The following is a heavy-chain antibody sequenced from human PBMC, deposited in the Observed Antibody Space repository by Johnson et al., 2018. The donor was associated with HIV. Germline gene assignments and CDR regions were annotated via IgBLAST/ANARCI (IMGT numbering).Heavy chain of an antibody. Sequence: QVQLVESGGGLVQPGGSLRLSCAASGFSFTNAWMSWFRQAPGKGLEWVAVISYDGSNKYYADSVKGRFTISRDNSKNTLYLQMNSLRAEDTAVYYCASGDGDGFWGQGAVVTVSS. CDR3: ASGDGDGF. J-gene: IGHJ3*01. V-gene: IGHV3-30*03. CDR2: ISYDGSNK. CDR1: GFSFTNAW. D-gene: IGHD4-17*01.